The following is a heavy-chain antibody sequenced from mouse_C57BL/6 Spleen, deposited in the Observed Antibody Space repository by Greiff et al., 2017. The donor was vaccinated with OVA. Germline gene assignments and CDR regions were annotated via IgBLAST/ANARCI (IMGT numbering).Heavy chain of an antibody. D-gene: IGHD1-1*01. CDR2: IYPGGGNT. J-gene: IGHJ4*01. V-gene: IGHV1-66*01. CDR3: AGTHYCGSSYGGAMDY. CDR1: GYSFTSYY. Sequence: QVQLQQSGPELVKPGASVKISCKASGYSFTSYYIHWVKQRPGQGLEWIGWIYPGGGNTKYHEKFKGKATLTADTSSSTAYMQLSSLTDEDSAVYDGAGTHYCGSSYGGAMDYWGQGTSVTVSS.